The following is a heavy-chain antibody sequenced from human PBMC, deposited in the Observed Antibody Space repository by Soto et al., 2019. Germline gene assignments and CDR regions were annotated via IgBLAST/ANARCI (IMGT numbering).Heavy chain of an antibody. V-gene: IGHV1-18*04. CDR1: GYIFSDYG. J-gene: IGHJ4*02. CDR3: ANRTSGTTWGESDY. Sequence: QVQVMQSGAEVKKPGDSVKVSCKTSGYIFSDYGINWVRQAPGQGLEWMGWISGYSGNANLAQKFQGRVTMTTDKSTRTAYMELRRLRSDDTAVYYCANRTSGTTWGESDYWGQGTLVTVSS. D-gene: IGHD4-17*01. CDR2: ISGYSGNA.